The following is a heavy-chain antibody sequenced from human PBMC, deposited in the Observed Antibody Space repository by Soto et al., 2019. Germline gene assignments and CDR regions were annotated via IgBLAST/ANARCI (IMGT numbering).Heavy chain of an antibody. V-gene: IGHV1-18*01. CDR3: ARVGGALGDLDY. Sequence: QVQLVQSGPEVKKPGTSVTVSCKASGYTFATYAVSWVRQAPGQGLEWMGWISAYNGNTINAQKFQGRVTLTTDTFTSTAYMALTSLTSDDTAVYYCARVGGALGDLDYWGQGTLVTVSS. D-gene: IGHD3-16*01. CDR1: GYTFATYA. J-gene: IGHJ4*02. CDR2: ISAYNGNT.